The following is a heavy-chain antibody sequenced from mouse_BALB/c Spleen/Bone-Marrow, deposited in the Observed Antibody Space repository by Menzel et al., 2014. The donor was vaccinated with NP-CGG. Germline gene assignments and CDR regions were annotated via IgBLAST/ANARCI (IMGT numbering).Heavy chain of an antibody. CDR2: IYPGDGST. V-gene: IGHV1S56*01. Sequence: VKLVESGPELVKPGALVKISCKASGYTFTSYGINWVKQRPGQGLEWIGWIYPGDGSTKYNEKFKGKATLTADKSSSTAYMQLSSLTSENPAVYFCARSGDSSGYGFAYWGQGTLVTVSA. CDR1: GYTFTSYG. D-gene: IGHD3-2*01. CDR3: ARSGDSSGYGFAY. J-gene: IGHJ3*01.